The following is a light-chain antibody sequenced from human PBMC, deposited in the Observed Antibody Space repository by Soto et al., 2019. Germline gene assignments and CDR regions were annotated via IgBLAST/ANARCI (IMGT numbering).Light chain of an antibody. V-gene: IGKV1-5*03. CDR1: QSISSG. Sequence: DIQMTQSPSTLSASVGDGVTITCRASQSISSGLAWYQQKPGKAPEVLIYKASNLESGVPSRFSGSGSGTEFTLTISSLQPDDFATYYFQQYNSYPWTFGQGTKVEVK. J-gene: IGKJ1*01. CDR3: QQYNSYPWT. CDR2: KAS.